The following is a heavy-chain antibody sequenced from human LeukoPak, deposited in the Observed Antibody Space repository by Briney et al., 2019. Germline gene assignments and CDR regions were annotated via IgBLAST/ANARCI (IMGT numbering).Heavy chain of an antibody. D-gene: IGHD2-15*01. CDR2: IFHTGDV. CDR1: GYSINSGYF. V-gene: IGHV4-38-2*02. Sequence: SETLSLTCTFSGYSINSGYFWGWVRQPPGKGPEWIGSIFHTGDVYYNPSLRSRVTVSVDTSRNQVSLKVTSVTAADTALYYCARVVASTSIDSWGQGILVTVSS. J-gene: IGHJ4*02. CDR3: ARVVASTSIDS.